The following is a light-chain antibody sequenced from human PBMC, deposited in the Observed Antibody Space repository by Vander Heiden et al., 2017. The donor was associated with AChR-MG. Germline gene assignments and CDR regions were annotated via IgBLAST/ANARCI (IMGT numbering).Light chain of an antibody. V-gene: IGKV3-15*01. CDR1: QSVSSN. Sequence: EIVMTQSPATLSVSPGERATLSCRASQSVSSNLAWYQQKPGQAPRLLIYGASTRANGIPARFSGSGYGTEFTLTISSRQSEDFAVYYCQQENNWPVTVGGRTKVEIK. J-gene: IGKJ4*01. CDR3: QQENNWPVT. CDR2: GAS.